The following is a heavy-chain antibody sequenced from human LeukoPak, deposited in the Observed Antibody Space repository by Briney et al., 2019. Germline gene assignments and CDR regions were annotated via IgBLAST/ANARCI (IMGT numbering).Heavy chain of an antibody. Sequence: GESLKISCKGSGYSFTNYWIGWVRQMPGKGLEWMGIIYPGDSDTRYSPSFQGQGTISADKSITTAYLQWSSLKASDAAMYFCARLRDSSGFYSSLGYWGQGTLVTVSS. CDR2: IYPGDSDT. CDR3: ARLRDSSGFYSSLGY. J-gene: IGHJ4*02. CDR1: GYSFTNYW. D-gene: IGHD3-22*01. V-gene: IGHV5-51*01.